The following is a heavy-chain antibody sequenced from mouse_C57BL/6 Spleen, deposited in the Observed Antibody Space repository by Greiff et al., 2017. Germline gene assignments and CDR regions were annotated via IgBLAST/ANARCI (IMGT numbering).Heavy chain of an antibody. CDR3: ARDADGDEGYFDV. D-gene: IGHD3-3*01. CDR1: GFTFSDFY. J-gene: IGHJ1*03. CDR2: SRNKANDYTT. V-gene: IGHV7-1*01. Sequence: EVKVVESGGGLVQSGRSLRLSCATSGFTFSDFYMAWVRQAPGKGLEWIAASRNKANDYTTEYSASVKGRFIVSRDTSQSILYLQMNALRAEDTAIYYCARDADGDEGYFDVWGTGTTVTVSS.